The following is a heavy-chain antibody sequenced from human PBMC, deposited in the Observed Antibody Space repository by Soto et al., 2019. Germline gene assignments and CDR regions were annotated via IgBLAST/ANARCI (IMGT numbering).Heavy chain of an antibody. J-gene: IGHJ6*02. V-gene: IGHV4-31*03. Sequence: QVQLQESGPGLVRPSQTLSLTCTVSGGSISSGGYYWSWIRQHPGKGLEWIGYIYYSGSTYYNPSXXSXLTISVDPSKNQFSLKLSSVTAADTAVYYCARGGRRSPAMDVWGQGTTVTVSS. CDR1: GGSISSGGYY. CDR3: ARGGRRSPAMDV. CDR2: IYYSGST.